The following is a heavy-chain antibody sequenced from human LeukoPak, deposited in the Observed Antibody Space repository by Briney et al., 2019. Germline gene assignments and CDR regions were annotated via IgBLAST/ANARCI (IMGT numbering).Heavy chain of an antibody. V-gene: IGHV4-4*02. CDR2: IYHSGST. D-gene: IGHD6-13*01. CDR3: ARHRPDYSSTSNRNWFDP. CDR1: GGSISSSNW. Sequence: SETLSLTCAVSGGSISSSNWWSWVRQPPGKGLEWIGEIYHSGSTNYNPSLKSRVTISVDKSKNQFSLKLSSVTAADTAVYFCARHRPDYSSTSNRNWFDPWGQGTLVTVSS. J-gene: IGHJ5*02.